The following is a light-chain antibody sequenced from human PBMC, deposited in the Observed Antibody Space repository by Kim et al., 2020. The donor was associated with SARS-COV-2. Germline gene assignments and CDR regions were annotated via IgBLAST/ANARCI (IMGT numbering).Light chain of an antibody. CDR1: SSNIGINT. CDR2: GNA. Sequence: ELTQPPSASGTPGQRVTISCSGSSSNIGINTVNWYQKLPGTAPKLLIHGNAQRPSGVPDRFSGSKSGTSASLGISGLQSEDEADYYCASWDDSLNGWVFGGGTQLTVL. CDR3: ASWDDSLNGWV. J-gene: IGLJ3*02. V-gene: IGLV1-44*01.